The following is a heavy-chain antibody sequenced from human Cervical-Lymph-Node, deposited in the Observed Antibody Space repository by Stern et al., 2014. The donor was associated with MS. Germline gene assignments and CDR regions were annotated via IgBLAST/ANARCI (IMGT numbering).Heavy chain of an antibody. J-gene: IGHJ3*01. D-gene: IGHD4-17*01. Sequence: VQLVESGAEVKKPGSSVNVSCKASGGTFTSFSINWVRQVPGQRLEWMGGIITIFATPNHAQTCQGRVNMTADSSTSKVYMALNSLRSDDAAVYYCVLPSKVTTAAFDVWGRGTMVTVSS. V-gene: IGHV1-69*06. CDR2: IITIFATP. CDR3: VLPSKVTTAAFDV. CDR1: GGTFTSFS.